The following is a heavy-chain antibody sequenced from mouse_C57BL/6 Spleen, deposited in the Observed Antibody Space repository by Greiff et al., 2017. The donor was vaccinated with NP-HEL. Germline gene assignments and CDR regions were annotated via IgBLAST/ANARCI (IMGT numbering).Heavy chain of an antibody. CDR1: GYTFTSYW. Sequence: QVQLKQPGAELVRPGSSVKLSCKASGYTFTSYWMHWVKQRPIQGLEWIGNIDPSDSDTHYNQKFKDKATLTVDKSASTDYMQLSSLTSEDAAVYYCAITTGVAFDYWGQGTTLTVSS. CDR2: IDPSDSDT. V-gene: IGHV1-52*01. J-gene: IGHJ2*01. CDR3: AITTGVAFDY. D-gene: IGHD1-1*01.